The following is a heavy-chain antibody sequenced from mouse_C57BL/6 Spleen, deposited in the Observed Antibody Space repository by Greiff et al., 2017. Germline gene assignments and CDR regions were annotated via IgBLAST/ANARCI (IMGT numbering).Heavy chain of an antibody. CDR3: ARYDGYYAMDY. V-gene: IGHV1-26*01. J-gene: IGHJ4*01. D-gene: IGHD2-3*01. CDR2: INPNNGGT. CDR1: GYTFTDYY. Sequence: VQLKESGPELVKPGASVKISCKASGYTFTDYYMNWVKQSHGKSLEWIGDINPNNGGTSYNQKFKGKATLTVDKSSSTAYMELRSLTSEDSAVYYCARYDGYYAMDYWGQGTSVTVSS.